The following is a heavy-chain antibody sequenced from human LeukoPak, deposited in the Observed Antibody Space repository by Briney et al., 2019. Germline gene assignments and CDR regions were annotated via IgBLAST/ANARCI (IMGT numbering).Heavy chain of an antibody. V-gene: IGHV3-11*06. CDR1: GCTFSDYY. Sequence: PGGSLRLSCVASGCTFSDYYMSWIRQAPGKGLEWVSYISSSSDYTNYADSVRGRFTISRDNAKNSLYLQMNSLRAEDTAVYYCARPPYSSSWDPGWFDPWGQGTLITVSS. D-gene: IGHD6-13*01. CDR2: ISSSSDYT. CDR3: ARPPYSSSWDPGWFDP. J-gene: IGHJ5*02.